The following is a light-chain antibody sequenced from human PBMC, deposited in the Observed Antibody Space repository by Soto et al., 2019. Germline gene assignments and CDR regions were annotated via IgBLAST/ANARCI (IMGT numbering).Light chain of an antibody. CDR3: QQNNKWPPVT. CDR1: QTISND. V-gene: IGKV3-15*01. J-gene: IGKJ4*01. CDR2: GAS. Sequence: EVVMTQSPATVSVSPGEGVTLSCRASQTISNDLAWYQQKTGQAPMLLIYGASTRATGVPARLSGGGSGTEFTLTISSLQSADFVVYYYQQNNKWPPVTFGGGTKVEIK.